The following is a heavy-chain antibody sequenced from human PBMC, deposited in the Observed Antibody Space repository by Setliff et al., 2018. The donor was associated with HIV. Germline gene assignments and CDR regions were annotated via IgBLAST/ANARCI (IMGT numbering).Heavy chain of an antibody. CDR1: GVSFSDYF. J-gene: IGHJ4*02. V-gene: IGHV4-34*01. CDR2: INHSGST. Sequence: SETLSLTCGVYGVSFSDYFWSWIRQSPGKGLEWIGEINHSGSTNYNPSLKSRVTISVDTSKKQFSLSLSSVTGADTAVYYCARSYYGVPYNWGQGTLVTVSS. D-gene: IGHD2-21*01. CDR3: ARSYYGVPYN.